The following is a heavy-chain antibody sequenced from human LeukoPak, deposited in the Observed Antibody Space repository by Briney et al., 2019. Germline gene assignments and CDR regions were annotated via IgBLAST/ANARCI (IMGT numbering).Heavy chain of an antibody. J-gene: IGHJ4*02. CDR2: MSYIGIT. D-gene: IGHD5-18*01. Sequence: SETLSLTCTVSGDSMRSYYWSWIRQPPGQGLEWIGYMSYIGITNYNPSLKSRVTISVDKSNNQFSLKLSSATAADTAVYYCVRGTAVVTFNYWGQGTLVTVSS. CDR1: GDSMRSYY. V-gene: IGHV4-59*13. CDR3: VRGTAVVTFNY.